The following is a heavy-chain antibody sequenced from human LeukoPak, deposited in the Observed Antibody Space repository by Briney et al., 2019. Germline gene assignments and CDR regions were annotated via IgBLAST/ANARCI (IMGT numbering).Heavy chain of an antibody. V-gene: IGHV3-23*01. J-gene: IGHJ6*02. Sequence: GGSLRLSCAASGFTFSSYAMSWVRQAPGKGLEWVSAISGSGGSTYYADSVKGRFTISRDNSKNTLYLQMNSLRAEDTAVYYCAKETYYDFWSGDYYYGMDVWGQGTTVTVSS. CDR3: AKETYYDFWSGDYYYGMDV. CDR1: GFTFSSYA. CDR2: ISGSGGST. D-gene: IGHD3-3*01.